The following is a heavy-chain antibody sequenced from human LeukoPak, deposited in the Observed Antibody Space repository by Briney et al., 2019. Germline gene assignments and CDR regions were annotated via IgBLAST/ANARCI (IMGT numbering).Heavy chain of an antibody. CDR3: ATVAAAGSGSDDILTGYYDN. D-gene: IGHD3-9*01. Sequence: GGSLRLSCAASGFTFSDCYMTWIRQGPGKGLEWLSYISDSGSTMYYADSLRGRFTISRDNAKNSLFLQMNSLRADDTAVYYCATVAAAGSGSDDILTGYYDNWGQGTLVTVST. CDR1: GFTFSDCY. CDR2: ISDSGSTM. V-gene: IGHV3-11*01. J-gene: IGHJ4*02.